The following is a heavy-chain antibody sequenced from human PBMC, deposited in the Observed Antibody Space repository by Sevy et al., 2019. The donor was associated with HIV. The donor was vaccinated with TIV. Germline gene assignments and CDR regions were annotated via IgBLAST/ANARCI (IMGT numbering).Heavy chain of an antibody. CDR2: IYYSGST. Sequence: SETLCLTCTVSGGSISSYYWSWIRQPPGKGLEWIGYIYYSGSTNYNPSLKSRVTISVDTSKNQFSLKLSSVTAADTAVYYCARGQTAYYDFWSGYLTPSYFDYWGQGTLVTVSS. J-gene: IGHJ4*02. CDR3: ARGQTAYYDFWSGYLTPSYFDY. V-gene: IGHV4-59*01. D-gene: IGHD3-3*01. CDR1: GGSISSYY.